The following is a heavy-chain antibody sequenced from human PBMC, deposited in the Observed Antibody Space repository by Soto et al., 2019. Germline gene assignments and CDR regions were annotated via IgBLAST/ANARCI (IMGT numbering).Heavy chain of an antibody. D-gene: IGHD6-13*01. Sequence: GGSLRLSCAASGFTFSSYAMHWVRQAPGKGLEWVAVISYDGSNKYYADSVKGRFTISRDNSKNTLYLQMNSLRAEDTAVYYCARDSRTYSSSWYYFDYWGQGTLVTVSS. CDR1: GFTFSSYA. J-gene: IGHJ4*02. CDR2: ISYDGSNK. CDR3: ARDSRTYSSSWYYFDY. V-gene: IGHV3-30*04.